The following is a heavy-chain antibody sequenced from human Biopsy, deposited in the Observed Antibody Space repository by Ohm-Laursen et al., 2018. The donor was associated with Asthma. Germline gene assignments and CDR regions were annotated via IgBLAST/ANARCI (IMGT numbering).Heavy chain of an antibody. D-gene: IGHD5-24*01. CDR1: GGSISSGGYY. CDR3: ARGPPVDRED. V-gene: IGHV4-31*03. CDR2: IYYSGST. J-gene: IGHJ4*02. Sequence: TLSLTCIVSGGSISSGGYYWSWIRQHPGKGLEWIGCIYYSGSTYYNPSLKSRVTISVDTSKNQFSLKLSSVTAADTAVYYCARGPPVDREDWGQGTLVTVSS.